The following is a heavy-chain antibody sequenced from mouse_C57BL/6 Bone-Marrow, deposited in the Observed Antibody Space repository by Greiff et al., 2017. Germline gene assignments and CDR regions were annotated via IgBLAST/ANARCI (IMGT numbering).Heavy chain of an antibody. V-gene: IGHV4-1*01. CDR2: INPDSSTI. J-gene: IGHJ2*01. Sequence: EVQVVESGGGLVQPGGSLKLSCAASGIAFSRYWMSWVRRAPGKGLEWIGEINPDSSTINYAPSLKDKFIISRDNAKNTLYLQMSKVRSEDTALYYCARITTVALDYWGQGTTLTVSS. D-gene: IGHD1-1*01. CDR1: GIAFSRYW. CDR3: ARITTVALDY.